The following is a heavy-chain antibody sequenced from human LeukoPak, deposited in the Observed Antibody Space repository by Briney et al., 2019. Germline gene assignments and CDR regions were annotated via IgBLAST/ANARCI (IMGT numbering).Heavy chain of an antibody. CDR2: IYWNDDK. CDR1: GFSLSTSGVG. V-gene: IGHV2-5*01. J-gene: IGHJ5*02. D-gene: IGHD2-15*01. CDR3: AHSKVVVVGNWFDP. Sequence: SGPTLVKPTQTLTLTCTFSGFSLSTSGVGVGWIRQPPGKALEWLALIYWNDDKRYSPSLKSRLTITKDTSKNQVVLTMTNMDPVDTATYYCAHSKVVVVGNWFDPWGQGTLVTVSS.